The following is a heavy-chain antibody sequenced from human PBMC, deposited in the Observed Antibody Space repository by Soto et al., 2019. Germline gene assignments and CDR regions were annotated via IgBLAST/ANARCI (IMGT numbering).Heavy chain of an antibody. D-gene: IGHD3-3*01. J-gene: IGHJ6*02. Sequence: GGSLRLSCAASGFTFSTYWMNWVRQAPGKGLEWLANIKQDGSEKFYADSVKGRFGISRDNAQHSVFLEMNSLRAEDTAVYYCARDEGGVGYYTGPYYYGMDVWGQGTTVTVSS. CDR1: GFTFSTYW. CDR3: ARDEGGVGYYTGPYYYGMDV. V-gene: IGHV3-7*03. CDR2: IKQDGSEK.